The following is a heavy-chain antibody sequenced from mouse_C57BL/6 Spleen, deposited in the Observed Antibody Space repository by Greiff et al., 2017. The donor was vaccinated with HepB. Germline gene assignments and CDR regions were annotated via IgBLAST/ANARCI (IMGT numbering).Heavy chain of an antibody. V-gene: IGHV1-74*01. Sequence: VQLQQSGAELVKPGASVKVSCKASGYTFTSYWIHWVKQRPGQGLEWIGRIHPSDSDTNYNQKFKGKATLTVDKSSSTAYMQLTSLTSEDYAVYCCAIGTAQATYALDYWGQGTSVTVSS. CDR3: AIGTAQATYALDY. CDR1: GYTFTSYW. D-gene: IGHD3-2*02. J-gene: IGHJ4*01. CDR2: IHPSDSDT.